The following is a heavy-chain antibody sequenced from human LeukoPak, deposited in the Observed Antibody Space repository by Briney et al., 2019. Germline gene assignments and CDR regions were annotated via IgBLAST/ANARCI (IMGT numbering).Heavy chain of an antibody. CDR3: ARGVGAIPYDWFDP. V-gene: IGHV4-34*01. J-gene: IGHJ5*02. CDR1: GGSFSPYY. D-gene: IGHD1-26*01. Sequence: SETLSLTCSVYGGSFSPYYWSWVRQPPGEGLEWIGSIYYSGSTYYNPSLKSRVTISVDTSKNQFSLKLSSVTAADTAVYYCARGVGAIPYDWFDPWGQGTLVTVSS. CDR2: IYYSGST.